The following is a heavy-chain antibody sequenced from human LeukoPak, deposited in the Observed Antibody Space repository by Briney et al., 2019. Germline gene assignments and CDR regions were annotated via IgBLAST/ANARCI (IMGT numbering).Heavy chain of an antibody. J-gene: IGHJ4*02. CDR3: ARGPAWDYFDY. D-gene: IGHD1-26*01. Sequence: GGSLRLSCAASGFTLSSYAMHWVRQAPGKGLEWVAVTSYDGTNKYYADSVKGRFTISRDNSKNTLYLQMNGLRPEDTAVYYCARGPAWDYFDYWGQGTLVTVSS. CDR1: GFTLSSYA. CDR2: TSYDGTNK. V-gene: IGHV3-30-3*01.